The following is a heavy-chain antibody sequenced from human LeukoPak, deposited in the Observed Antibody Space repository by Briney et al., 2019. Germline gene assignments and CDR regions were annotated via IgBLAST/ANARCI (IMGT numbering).Heavy chain of an antibody. V-gene: IGHV2-70*11. D-gene: IGHD6-19*01. Sequence: SGPALVNPTQTLTLTCTFSGFSLSTSGMCVSWIRQPPGKALEWLARIDWDDDKYYSTSLKTRLTISKDTSKNQVVLTMTNMDPVDTATYYCARSPRIAVAGNYYYYGMDVWGQGTTVTVSS. CDR3: ARSPRIAVAGNYYYYGMDV. CDR1: GFSLSTSGMC. J-gene: IGHJ6*02. CDR2: IDWDDDK.